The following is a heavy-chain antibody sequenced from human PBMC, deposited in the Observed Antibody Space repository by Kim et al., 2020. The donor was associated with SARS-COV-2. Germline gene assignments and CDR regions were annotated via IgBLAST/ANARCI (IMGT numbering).Heavy chain of an antibody. Sequence: FQGRVTITADESTSTAYMELSSLRSEDTAVYYCASPYYYDSSGYYYPFDYWGQGTLVTVSS. CDR3: ASPYYYDSSGYYYPFDY. V-gene: IGHV1-69*01. J-gene: IGHJ4*02. D-gene: IGHD3-22*01.